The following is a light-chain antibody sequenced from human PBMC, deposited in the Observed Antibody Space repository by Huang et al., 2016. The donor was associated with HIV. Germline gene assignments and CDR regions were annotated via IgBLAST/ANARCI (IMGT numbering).Light chain of an antibody. CDR3: QQYANWPLT. CDR2: GAS. CDR1: LSVSTN. J-gene: IGKJ4*01. V-gene: IGKV3-15*01. Sequence: ERVMTQSPATVSLSPGERATLSCRASLSVSTNLAWYQQRPGQAPRLLIHGASTRAPGIPARFSGGGSGAEFPLTISSLQSEDFAVYYCQQYANWPLTFGGGTKVQIK.